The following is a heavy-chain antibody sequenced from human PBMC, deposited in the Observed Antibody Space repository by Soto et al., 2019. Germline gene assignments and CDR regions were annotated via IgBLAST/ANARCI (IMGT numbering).Heavy chain of an antibody. Sequence: QVQLVQSGAEVKKPGASVKVSCKASGYTFTSYAMHWVRQAPGQRLEWMGWINAGNGNTKYSQKFQGRVTITRDTSASTAYMEVSSLRSEDTAVYYCAKSSTVPAAIAYWGQGTLVTVSS. V-gene: IGHV1-3*01. D-gene: IGHD2-2*02. CDR1: GYTFTSYA. CDR2: INAGNGNT. CDR3: AKSSTVPAAIAY. J-gene: IGHJ4*02.